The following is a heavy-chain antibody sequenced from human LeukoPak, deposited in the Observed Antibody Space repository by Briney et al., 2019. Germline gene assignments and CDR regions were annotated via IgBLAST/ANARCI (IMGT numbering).Heavy chain of an antibody. Sequence: ASVKVSCKASNYSFTSYGISWVRQAPGQGPEWMAWINAYNGDTNYAQKLQGRVTLTTETSTSTAYMELRSLRSDDTAVYYCARDGSGVWFDYWGQGTLVTVSS. CDR2: INAYNGDT. CDR3: ARDGSGVWFDY. J-gene: IGHJ4*02. D-gene: IGHD3-10*01. CDR1: NYSFTSYG. V-gene: IGHV1-18*01.